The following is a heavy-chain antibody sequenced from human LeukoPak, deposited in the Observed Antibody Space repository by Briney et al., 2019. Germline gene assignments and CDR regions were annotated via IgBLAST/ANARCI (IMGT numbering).Heavy chain of an antibody. CDR1: GGSISSYY. Sequence: SETLSLTCTVSGGSISSYYWNWIRQPPGKELEWIGYIHSSGSTNYNPSLKSRVTILAGTSKNQFSLKLSSVTAADTAVYYCARSNNYDFWSGYYRLPFDYWGQGTLVTVSS. CDR3: ARSNNYDFWSGYYRLPFDY. V-gene: IGHV4-59*12. D-gene: IGHD3-3*01. J-gene: IGHJ4*02. CDR2: IHSSGST.